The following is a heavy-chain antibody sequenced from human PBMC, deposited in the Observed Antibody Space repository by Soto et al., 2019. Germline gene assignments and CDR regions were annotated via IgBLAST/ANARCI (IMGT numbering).Heavy chain of an antibody. D-gene: IGHD6-19*01. V-gene: IGHV2-5*02. J-gene: IGHJ4*02. Sequence: QITLKESGPTLVKPTQTLTLTCTFSGFSLSITRMAVGWIRQPPGKALEWLALIYWDDDKRYSPFLKSRLTITKDTSKTQVVLTMSNMDPVDTARYYCAHIVVAGLGYYFDYWGQGTLVTVSS. CDR1: GFSLSITRMA. CDR3: AHIVVAGLGYYFDY. CDR2: IYWDDDK.